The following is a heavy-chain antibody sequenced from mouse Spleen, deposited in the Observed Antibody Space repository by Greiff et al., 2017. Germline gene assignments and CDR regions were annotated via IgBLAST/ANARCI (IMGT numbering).Heavy chain of an antibody. V-gene: IGHV1-4*01. Sequence: QVHVKQSGAELARPGASVKMSCKASGYTFTSYTMHWVKQRPGQGLEWIGYINPSSGYTKYNQKFKDKATLTADKSSSTAYMQLSSLTSEDSAVYYCARGLDWYFDVWGTGTTVTVSS. CDR1: GYTFTSYT. CDR2: INPSSGYT. J-gene: IGHJ1*03. CDR3: ARGLDWYFDV.